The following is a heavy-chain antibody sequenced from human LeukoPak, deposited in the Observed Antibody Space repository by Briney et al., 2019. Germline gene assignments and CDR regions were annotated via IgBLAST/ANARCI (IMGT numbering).Heavy chain of an antibody. CDR1: GFTFSSYE. CDR2: VSYDGSKK. CDR3: AKGGVSDSGSWYGDYFDY. J-gene: IGHJ4*02. D-gene: IGHD6-13*01. V-gene: IGHV3-30*18. Sequence: GGSLRLSCAASGFTFSSYEMNWVRQAPGKGLEWVAVVSYDGSKKDYPDSVKGRFTISRDNSKNTLYLQMNSLRAEDTAVYYCAKGGVSDSGSWYGDYFDYWGQGTLVTVSS.